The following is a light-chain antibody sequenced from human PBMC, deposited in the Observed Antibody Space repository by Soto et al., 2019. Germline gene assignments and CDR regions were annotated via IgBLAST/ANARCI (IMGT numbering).Light chain of an antibody. J-gene: IGKJ5*01. V-gene: IGKV3-15*01. CDR1: QTVTGA. Sequence: EIRMMQSPSAVSVSTGESAILSCRASQTVTGALAWYQQKPGQAPRLLMYGPSTRAAGIPARFSGSGSETEFTLTISGLQSDDCAIYFCQQYKSWPITFGQGTRLEIK. CDR3: QQYKSWPIT. CDR2: GPS.